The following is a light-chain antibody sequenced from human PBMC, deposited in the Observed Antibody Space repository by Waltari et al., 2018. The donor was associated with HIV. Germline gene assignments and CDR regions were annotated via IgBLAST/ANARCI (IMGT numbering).Light chain of an antibody. J-gene: IGLJ1*01. CDR3: SSYTSSSPPFV. V-gene: IGLV2-14*03. CDR1: NSDVGAYKF. CDR2: DVS. Sequence: QSALTQPASVSGSPGQSITISCTGTNSDVGAYKFVSWYQQHPGRAPKVIIYDVSNRPSGISNRFSDFKSGNTASLTISGLQAEDEADYYCSSYTSSSPPFVFGSGTKVTVL.